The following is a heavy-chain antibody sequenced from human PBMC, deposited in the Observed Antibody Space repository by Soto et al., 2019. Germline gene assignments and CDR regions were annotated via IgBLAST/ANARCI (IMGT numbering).Heavy chain of an antibody. J-gene: IGHJ3*02. Sequence: GGSLRLSCAASGFTFSSYSMNWVRQAPGKGLEWVSYISSSSSTIYYADSVKGRFTISRDNAKNSLYLQMSSLRDEDTAVYYCARDLYYYDSSGAFDIWGQGTMVTVSS. V-gene: IGHV3-48*02. D-gene: IGHD3-22*01. CDR2: ISSSSSTI. CDR1: GFTFSSYS. CDR3: ARDLYYYDSSGAFDI.